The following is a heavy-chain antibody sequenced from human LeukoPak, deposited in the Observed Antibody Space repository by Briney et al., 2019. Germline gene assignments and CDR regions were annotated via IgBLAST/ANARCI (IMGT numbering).Heavy chain of an antibody. J-gene: IGHJ4*02. CDR3: ARALIGDGYHTNDY. CDR1: GGTFSSYA. Sequence: GASVKVSCKASGGTFSSYAISWVRQAPGQGLEWMGRIIPILGIANYAQKFQGRVAITADKSTSTAYMELSSLRSEDTAVYYCARALIGDGYHTNDYWGQGTLVTVSS. D-gene: IGHD5-24*01. CDR2: IIPILGIA. V-gene: IGHV1-69*04.